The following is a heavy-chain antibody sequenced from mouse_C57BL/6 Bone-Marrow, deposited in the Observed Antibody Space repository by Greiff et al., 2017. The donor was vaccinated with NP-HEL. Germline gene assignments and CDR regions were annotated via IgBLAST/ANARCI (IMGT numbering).Heavy chain of an antibody. CDR1: GFSFTSYG. D-gene: IGHD2-3*01. CDR2: IWSGGST. CDR3: AVYDWYFDV. J-gene: IGHJ1*03. Sequence: VQLQESGPGLVQPSQSLSITCTVSGFSFTSYGVHWVRQSPGKGLEWLGVIWSGGSTDYNAAFISRLSISKDNSKSQVFFKKNSLQADDTAIYYCAVYDWYFDVWGTGTTVTVST. V-gene: IGHV2-2*01.